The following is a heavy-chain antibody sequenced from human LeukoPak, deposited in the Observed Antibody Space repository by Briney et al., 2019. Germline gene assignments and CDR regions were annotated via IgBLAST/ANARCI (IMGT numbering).Heavy chain of an antibody. V-gene: IGHV1-69*06. J-gene: IGHJ3*02. CDR1: GGTFSSYA. Sequence: SVKVSCKASGGTFSSYAISWVRQAPGQGLEWMGGIIPIFGTANYAQKFQGRVTITADKSTSTAYMELSSLRSEDTAVYYCARGLPALKTFDIWGQGTMVTVSS. CDR2: IIPIFGTA. CDR3: ARGLPALKTFDI.